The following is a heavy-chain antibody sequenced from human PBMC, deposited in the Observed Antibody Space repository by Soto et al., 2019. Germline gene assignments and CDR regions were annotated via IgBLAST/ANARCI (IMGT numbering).Heavy chain of an antibody. CDR2: IYYSGST. CDR3: ARSRRIAARPHYYYGMDV. CDR1: GGSISSYY. V-gene: IGHV4-59*01. J-gene: IGHJ6*02. Sequence: SETLSLTCTVSGGSISSYYWSWIRQPPGKGLEWIGYIYYSGSTNYNPSLKSRVTISVDTSKNQFSLKLSSVTAADTAVYYCARSRRIAARPHYYYGMDVWGQGTTVTV. D-gene: IGHD6-6*01.